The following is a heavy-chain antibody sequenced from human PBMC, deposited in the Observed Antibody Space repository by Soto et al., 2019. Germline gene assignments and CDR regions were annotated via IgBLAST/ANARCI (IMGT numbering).Heavy chain of an antibody. CDR2: IRSKANSYAT. V-gene: IGHV3-73*01. D-gene: IGHD3-3*01. CDR3: TNSEGLDDFWSSYAFDI. Sequence: GGSLRLSCAASGFTFSGSAMHWVRQASGKGLEWVGRIRSKANSYATAYAASVKGRFTISRDDSKNTAYLQMNSLKTEDTAVYYCTNSEGLDDFWSSYAFDIWGQGTMVTVSS. CDR1: GFTFSGSA. J-gene: IGHJ3*02.